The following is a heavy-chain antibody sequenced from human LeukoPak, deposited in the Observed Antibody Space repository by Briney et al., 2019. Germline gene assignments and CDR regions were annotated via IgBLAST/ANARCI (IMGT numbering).Heavy chain of an antibody. CDR2: ISIYDNNT. V-gene: IGHV1-18*01. J-gene: IGHJ2*01. CDR3: ARSSLTIFGVVHWYFDL. Sequence: GASVKVSFKGSGYIFPNYGISWVRQAPGQGLEWMGWISIYDNNTNYAQKFQGRVTMTTDTSTSTAYMELRSLRSDDTAVYYCARSSLTIFGVVHWYFDLWGRGTLVTVSS. CDR1: GYIFPNYG. D-gene: IGHD3-3*01.